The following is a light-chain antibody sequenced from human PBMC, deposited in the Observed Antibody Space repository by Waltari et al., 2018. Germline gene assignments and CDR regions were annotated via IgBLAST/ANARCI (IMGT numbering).Light chain of an antibody. CDR3: QQRRDGPIT. V-gene: IGKV3-11*01. J-gene: IGKJ5*01. CDR2: DVF. Sequence: EIVLTQSPATLSLSPGDRATLSCRASHSVDTSLAWYQQKLGQAPRLLIYDVFYRATGIPARFSGRGSGTDFTLTISSLEPEDFALYFCQQRRDGPITVGQGTRLEIK. CDR1: HSVDTS.